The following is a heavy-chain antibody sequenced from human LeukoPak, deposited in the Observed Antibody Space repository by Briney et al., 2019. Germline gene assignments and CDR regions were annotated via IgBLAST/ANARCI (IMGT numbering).Heavy chain of an antibody. D-gene: IGHD4-17*01. J-gene: IGHJ4*02. CDR3: ASIRTTVTTLAFDY. Sequence: KPSETLSLTCAVSGGSISSGGYSWSWIRQPPGKGLEWIGYIYHSGSTYYNPSLKSRVTISVDRSKNQFSLKLSSVTAADTAVYYCASIRTTVTTLAFDYWGQGTLVTVSS. V-gene: IGHV4-30-2*01. CDR1: GGSISSGGYS. CDR2: IYHSGST.